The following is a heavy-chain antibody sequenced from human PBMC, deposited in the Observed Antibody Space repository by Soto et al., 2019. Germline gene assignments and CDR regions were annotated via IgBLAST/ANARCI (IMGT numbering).Heavy chain of an antibody. CDR2: INHSGST. CDR3: ARRVRGVNDAFNI. V-gene: IGHV4-34*01. J-gene: IGHJ3*02. Sequence: QVQLQQWGAGLLKPSETLSLTCTVYGGSFSDYYWSWIRQPPGKGLEWIGEINHSGSTNYNPSLKSRVTMSVDTSQNQFSLKLSSVTAADTAVYYCARRVRGVNDAFNIWGQGTMVTVSS. CDR1: GGSFSDYY. D-gene: IGHD3-10*01.